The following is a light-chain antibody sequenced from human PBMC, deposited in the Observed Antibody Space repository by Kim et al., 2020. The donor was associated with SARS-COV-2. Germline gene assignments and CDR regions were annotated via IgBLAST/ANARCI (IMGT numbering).Light chain of an antibody. CDR1: QDIRMF. CDR2: DAS. J-gene: IGKJ5*01. CDR3: QQYDNLPIT. V-gene: IGKV1-33*01. Sequence: ASVGDRGTITCQASQDIRMFLNWYQQKPGKPPKLLIYDASNLETGVPSRFSGSGSGTYFTFSISSLQPEDIATYYCQQYDNLPITFGQGTRLEIK.